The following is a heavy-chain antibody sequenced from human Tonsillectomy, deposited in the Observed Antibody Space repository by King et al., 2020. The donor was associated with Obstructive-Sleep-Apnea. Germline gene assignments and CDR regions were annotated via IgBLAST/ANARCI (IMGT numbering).Heavy chain of an antibody. CDR3: VKSTEYSSGRYDY. J-gene: IGHJ4*02. Sequence: VQLVESGGRLVQPGRSLRLSCAASGFTFDDYAMHWVRQATGKGLEWVSGIIWNSGSKDYADFVKGRFTISRDNAKSSLFLQMKSLTVEDTALYYCVKSTEYSSGRYDYWGQGTLVTVSS. CDR2: IIWNSGSK. CDR1: GFTFDDYA. D-gene: IGHD3-10*01. V-gene: IGHV3-9*01.